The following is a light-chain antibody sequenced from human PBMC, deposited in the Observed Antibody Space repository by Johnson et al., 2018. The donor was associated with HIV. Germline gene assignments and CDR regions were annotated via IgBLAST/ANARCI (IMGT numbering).Light chain of an antibody. Sequence: QSVLTQPPSVSAAPGQKVTISCSGSSSNIGNNYVSWFQHLPGTAPKLLIYENNKRPSGIPDRFSGSKSGTSATLDITGLQTGDEADYYCGTWDNSLSAHFVFGSGTKITVL. CDR3: GTWDNSLSAHFV. CDR2: ENN. V-gene: IGLV1-51*02. J-gene: IGLJ1*01. CDR1: SSNIGNNY.